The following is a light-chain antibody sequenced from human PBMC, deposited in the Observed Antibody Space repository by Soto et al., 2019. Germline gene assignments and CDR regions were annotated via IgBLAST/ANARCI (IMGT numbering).Light chain of an antibody. Sequence: QSALTQPASVSGSPGQSITISCTGTSSDVGAYNYVSWYQQHPGKAPKLMIYDVGNRPSGVSDRFSGSKSGNTASLTIFGLQAEDEADYYCGSYTSIRTGVFGTGTKVTVL. V-gene: IGLV2-14*01. CDR3: GSYTSIRTGV. CDR1: SSDVGAYNY. J-gene: IGLJ1*01. CDR2: DVG.